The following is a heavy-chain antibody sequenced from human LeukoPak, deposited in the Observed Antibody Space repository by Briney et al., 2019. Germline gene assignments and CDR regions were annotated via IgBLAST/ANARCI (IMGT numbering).Heavy chain of an antibody. CDR1: GFTFSSYG. V-gene: IGHV3-30*02. J-gene: IGHJ4*02. CDR3: AKEEGYYGSGSYSNFDY. CDR2: IRYYGSNK. Sequence: GGSLRLSCAASGFTFSSYGMHWVRQAPGKGLEGGAFIRYYGSNKYYADSVKGRFTISRDNSKNTLYLQMNSLRAEDTAVYYCAKEEGYYGSGSYSNFDYWGQGTLVTVSS. D-gene: IGHD3-10*01.